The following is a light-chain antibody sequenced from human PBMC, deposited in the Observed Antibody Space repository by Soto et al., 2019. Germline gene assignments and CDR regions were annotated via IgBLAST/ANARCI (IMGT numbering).Light chain of an antibody. J-gene: IGLJ2*01. CDR3: GTWDSSLSAGI. CDR1: SSKIGNNY. V-gene: IGLV1-51*02. Sequence: QSVLTQPPSVSAAPGQKVTISRSGSSSKIGNNYVSWYQQLPGTAPKLLIYENNKRPSGIPNRFSGSKSGTSATLCITGLQTGDEADYYWGTWDSSLSAGIFGGGTK. CDR2: ENN.